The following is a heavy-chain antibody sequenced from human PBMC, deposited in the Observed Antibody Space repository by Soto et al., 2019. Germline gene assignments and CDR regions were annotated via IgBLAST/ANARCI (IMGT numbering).Heavy chain of an antibody. CDR3: ARHENSNIWYSAFDI. D-gene: IGHD6-13*01. V-gene: IGHV4-39*01. CDR2: IYYTGST. CDR1: GVSISSSRYY. Sequence: QLQLQEAGPGLVKSSETLSLTCTVSGVSISSSRYYWGWIRQSPGKGLERIGSIYYTGSTFYNPSLKIRVTFSVDRSKNQFSLRLSSVTAADTAVYYCARHENSNIWYSAFDIWGQGTMVTVSS. J-gene: IGHJ3*02.